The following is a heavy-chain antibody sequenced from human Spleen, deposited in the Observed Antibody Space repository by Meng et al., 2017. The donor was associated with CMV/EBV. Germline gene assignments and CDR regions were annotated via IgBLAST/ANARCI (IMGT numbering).Heavy chain of an antibody. CDR1: GFTFSSYW. D-gene: IGHD2-8*01. CDR3: AKDQTHLYATRVGMDV. V-gene: IGHV3-7*01. Sequence: GESLKISCAASGFTFSSYWMSWVRQAPGKGLEWVANIKQDGSEKYYVDSVKGRFTISRDNAKNSLYLQMNSLRVEDTAMYYCAKDQTHLYATRVGMDVWGQGTLVTVSS. J-gene: IGHJ4*02. CDR2: IKQDGSEK.